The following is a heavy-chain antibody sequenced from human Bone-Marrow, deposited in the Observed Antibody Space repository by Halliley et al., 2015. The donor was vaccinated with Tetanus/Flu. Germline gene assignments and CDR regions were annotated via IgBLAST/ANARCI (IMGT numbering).Heavy chain of an antibody. CDR2: LYPGESRT. V-gene: IGHV5-51*01. J-gene: IGHJ4*02. CDR3: ARGNSGHYFDS. Sequence: LEWVGLLYPGESRTINPPSFQGRAPTSADKSINTASLHWSSLKASDTAMYYCARGNSGHYFDSWGQGTLVTVSS. D-gene: IGHD1-26*01.